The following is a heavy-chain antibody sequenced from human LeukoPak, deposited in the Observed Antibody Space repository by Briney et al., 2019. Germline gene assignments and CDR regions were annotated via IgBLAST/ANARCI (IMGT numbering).Heavy chain of an antibody. V-gene: IGHV1-69*13. Sequence: SVKVSCKASGGTFSSYAIGWVRQAPGQGLEWMGGIIPIFGTANYAQKFQGRVTITADESTSTAYMELSSLRSEDTAVYYCARQRREMVRGVFDWFDPWGQGTLVTVSS. J-gene: IGHJ5*02. CDR1: GGTFSSYA. D-gene: IGHD3-10*01. CDR2: IIPIFGTA. CDR3: ARQRREMVRGVFDWFDP.